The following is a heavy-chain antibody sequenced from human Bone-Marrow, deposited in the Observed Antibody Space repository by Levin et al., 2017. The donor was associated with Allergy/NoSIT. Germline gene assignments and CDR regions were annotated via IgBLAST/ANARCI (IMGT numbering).Heavy chain of an antibody. D-gene: IGHD2-15*01. CDR2: IYSGGGT. J-gene: IGHJ5*02. CDR1: GFTVGNNY. V-gene: IGHV3-66*02. CDR3: ARDRHCSGDKCYGA. Sequence: RPGGSLRLSCAVSGFTVGNNYLRWVRQAPGKGLEWVSLIYSGGGTYYADSVKGRFTISRDNSENTLHLQMNSLRVEDTAVYYCARDRHCSGDKCYGAWGQGTLVTVSS.